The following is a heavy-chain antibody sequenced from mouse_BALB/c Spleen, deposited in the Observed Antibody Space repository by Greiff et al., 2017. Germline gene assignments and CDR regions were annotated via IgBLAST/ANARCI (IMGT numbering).Heavy chain of an antibody. CDR3: ARNNYGSSLRCAD. V-gene: IGHV2-6-7*01. Sequence: QVQLQQSGPGLVAPSQSLSITCTVSGFSLTGYGVNWVRQPPGKGLEWLGMIWGDGSTDYNSALKSRLSISKDNSKSQVFLKMNSLQTDDTARYYCARNNYGSSLRCADWGQGTLVTVSA. CDR1: GFSLTGYG. CDR2: IWGDGST. D-gene: IGHD1-1*01. J-gene: IGHJ3*01.